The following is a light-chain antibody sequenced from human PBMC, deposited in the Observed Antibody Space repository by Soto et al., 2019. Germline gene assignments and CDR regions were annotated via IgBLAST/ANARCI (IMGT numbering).Light chain of an antibody. CDR3: SSYAGSSNV. Sequence: QSVLTQPLSASGSPGQSVAISCTGTSSDVGGYNYVSWYQQHPGKAPKLMIYEVNKRPSGVPDRFSGSKSGNTASLTVSGLQAEDEADYYCSSYAGSSNVFGTGTKLTVL. CDR2: EVN. CDR1: SSDVGGYNY. V-gene: IGLV2-8*01. J-gene: IGLJ1*01.